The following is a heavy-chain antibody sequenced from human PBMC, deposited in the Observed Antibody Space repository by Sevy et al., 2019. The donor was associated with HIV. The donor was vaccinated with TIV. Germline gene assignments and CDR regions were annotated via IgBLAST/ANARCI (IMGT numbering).Heavy chain of an antibody. Sequence: SETLSLTCAVSGYSITSGYLWGWIRQPPGKGLEWIGSVFHSGSTYYNPSLNSRVIISVDTSKNQFSLKLNSVTAADTVVYYCARHSHGSGTYYVPFDSWGQGTLVTVSS. CDR2: VFHSGST. D-gene: IGHD3-10*01. CDR1: GYSITSGYL. J-gene: IGHJ4*02. V-gene: IGHV4-38-2*01. CDR3: ARHSHGSGTYYVPFDS.